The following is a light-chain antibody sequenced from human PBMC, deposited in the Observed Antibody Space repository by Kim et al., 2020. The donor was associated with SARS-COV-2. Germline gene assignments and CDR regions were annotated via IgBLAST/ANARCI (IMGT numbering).Light chain of an antibody. CDR1: SSDVGGYNY. V-gene: IGLV2-14*03. CDR3: SSYISSSYV. J-gene: IGLJ1*01. Sequence: PGQSITISCTGTSSDVGGYNYVSWYQQHPGKAPKLMIYDVSNRPSGVSNRFSGSKSGNTASLTISGLQAEDEADYYCSSYISSSYVFGTGTKVTVL. CDR2: DVS.